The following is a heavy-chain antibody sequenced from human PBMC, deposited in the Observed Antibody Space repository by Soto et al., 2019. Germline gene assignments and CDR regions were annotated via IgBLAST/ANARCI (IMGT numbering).Heavy chain of an antibody. CDR2: IDPSDSYT. V-gene: IGHV5-10-1*01. J-gene: IGHJ6*02. D-gene: IGHD3-3*01. Sequence: GESLKISCKGSGYSFTSYWISWVRQMPGKGLEWMGRIDPSDSYTNYSPSFQGHVTISADKSISTAYLQWSSLKASDTAMYYCASTITIFGVVPEQYYYYYGMDVWGQGTTVTVSS. CDR3: ASTITIFGVVPEQYYYYYGMDV. CDR1: GYSFTSYW.